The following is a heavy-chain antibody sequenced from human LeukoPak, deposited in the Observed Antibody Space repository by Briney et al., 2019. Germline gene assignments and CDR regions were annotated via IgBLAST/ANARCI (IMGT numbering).Heavy chain of an antibody. CDR2: ISPADSQT. CDR1: GYRFSDYW. Sequence: GESLKISCKASGYRFSDYWIGWVRQMPGRGLELMAIISPADSQTRYSPSFLGQVTISADKSISTAYLQWSSLKVSDTAMYFCARPDRSYYYMDVWGKGTTVTIS. V-gene: IGHV5-51*01. D-gene: IGHD3-16*02. CDR3: ARPDRSYYYMDV. J-gene: IGHJ6*03.